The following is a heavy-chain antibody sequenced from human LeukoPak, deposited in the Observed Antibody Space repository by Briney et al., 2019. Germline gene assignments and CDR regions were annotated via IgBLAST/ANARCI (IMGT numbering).Heavy chain of an antibody. CDR2: IKQDGSEK. Sequence: GGSPRLSCAASEFIFSGYWMNWVRQAPGKGLEWVANIKQDGSEKQYVDSVRGRFTISRDNAKNSLYLQMNSLRVEDTAVYYCARDGFVGAADYWGQGTLVTVSS. CDR1: EFIFSGYW. D-gene: IGHD6-13*01. V-gene: IGHV3-7*01. CDR3: ARDGFVGAADY. J-gene: IGHJ4*02.